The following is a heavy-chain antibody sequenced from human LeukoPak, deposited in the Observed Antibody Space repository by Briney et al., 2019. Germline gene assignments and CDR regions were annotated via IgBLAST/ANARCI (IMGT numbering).Heavy chain of an antibody. CDR3: ARATGDRAVIVQNDAFDI. V-gene: IGHV1-3*01. CDR2: INAGNGNT. J-gene: IGHJ3*02. CDR1: GYTFTSYV. D-gene: IGHD3-10*01. Sequence: ASVKVSCKASGYTFTSYVIHWVRQAPGQRLEWMGWINAGNGNTKYSQEFQGRVTITADTSTSTVHMELSSLRSDDTAVYYCARATGDRAVIVQNDAFDIWGQGTMVIVSS.